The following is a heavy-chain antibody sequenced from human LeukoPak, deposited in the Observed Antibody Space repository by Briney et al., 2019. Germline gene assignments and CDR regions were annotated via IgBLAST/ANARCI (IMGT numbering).Heavy chain of an antibody. V-gene: IGHV3-23*01. D-gene: IGHD3-9*01. Sequence: GGSLRLSCAASGFTFSSYAMSWVRQAPRKGLEWVSVVSGSGSSTDYADSVKGRFTISRDNSKNTLYQQMSSLSAEDTAVYYCAKMNVLTGYYTPNFDFWGQGTLVTVSS. CDR1: GFTFSSYA. J-gene: IGHJ4*02. CDR2: VSGSGSST. CDR3: AKMNVLTGYYTPNFDF.